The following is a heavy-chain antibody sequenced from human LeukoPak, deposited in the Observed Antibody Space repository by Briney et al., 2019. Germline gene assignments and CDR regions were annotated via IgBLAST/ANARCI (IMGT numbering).Heavy chain of an antibody. V-gene: IGHV3-66*01. J-gene: IGHJ4*02. D-gene: IGHD3-9*01. Sequence: GGSLRLSCAASGFTVSKAWMSWVRQAPGKGLEWVSVIYSGDNTYYVDSVKGRFTISRDSSKNTLYLQMNSLRAEDTAVYYCARDYYDILTANRQTKSSYFDYWGQGTLVTVSS. CDR3: ARDYYDILTANRQTKSSYFDY. CDR1: GFTVSKAW. CDR2: IYSGDNT.